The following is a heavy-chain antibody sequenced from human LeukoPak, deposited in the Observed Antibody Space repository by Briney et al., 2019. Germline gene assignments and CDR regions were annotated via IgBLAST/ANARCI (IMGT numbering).Heavy chain of an antibody. Sequence: GGSLRLSCAASGFTVSSNYMSWVRQASGKGLEWVSVIYSGGSTYYADSVKGRFTISRDNSKNTLYLQMNSLRAGDTAVYYCATPTGYCSSTSRYLESTDYYGMDVWGQGTTVTVSS. D-gene: IGHD2-2*01. CDR2: IYSGGST. CDR1: GFTVSSNY. CDR3: ATPTGYCSSTSRYLESTDYYGMDV. J-gene: IGHJ6*02. V-gene: IGHV3-53*01.